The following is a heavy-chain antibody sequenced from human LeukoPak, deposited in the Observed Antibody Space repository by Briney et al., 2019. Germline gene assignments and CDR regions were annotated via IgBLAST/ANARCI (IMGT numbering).Heavy chain of an antibody. V-gene: IGHV3-33*06. D-gene: IGHD3-3*01. CDR3: AKNGVWSGYYPYYYYYYMDV. Sequence: PGGSLRLSCAASGFTFSSYGMHWVRQAPGTGLEWVAVIWYDGSNKYYADSVKGRFTISRDNSKNTLYLQMNSLRAEDTAVYYCAKNGVWSGYYPYYYYYYMDVWGKGTTVTVSS. CDR2: IWYDGSNK. CDR1: GFTFSSYG. J-gene: IGHJ6*03.